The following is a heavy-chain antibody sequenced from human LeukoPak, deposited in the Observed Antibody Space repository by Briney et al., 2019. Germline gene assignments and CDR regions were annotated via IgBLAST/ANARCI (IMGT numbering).Heavy chain of an antibody. CDR3: AREGNYDVLTGYCPADY. V-gene: IGHV3-48*04. J-gene: IGHJ4*01. D-gene: IGHD3-9*01. Sequence: AGGSLRLSCSVSGFTFTNYNMNWVRQAPGKGLEWVAYISSTSNTIYYGDSMRGRFTVSRDNAKNSLYLQMNSLRAEDTAVYYCAREGNYDVLTGYCPADYWGQGTLVTVSS. CDR1: GFTFTNYN. CDR2: ISSTSNTI.